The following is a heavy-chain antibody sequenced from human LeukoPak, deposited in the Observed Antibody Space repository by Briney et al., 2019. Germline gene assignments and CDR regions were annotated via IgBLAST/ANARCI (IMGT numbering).Heavy chain of an antibody. CDR1: GGSISTYY. J-gene: IGHJ4*02. CDR2: IYYSGST. D-gene: IGHD6-13*01. Sequence: SETLSLTCTVSGGSISTYYWSWTRQPPGKGLEWIGYIYYSGSTNYNPSLKSRVTISVDTSKNQFSLKLSSVTAADTAVYYCARLTYSSTLSFDYWGQGTLVTVSS. CDR3: ARLTYSSTLSFDY. V-gene: IGHV4-59*01.